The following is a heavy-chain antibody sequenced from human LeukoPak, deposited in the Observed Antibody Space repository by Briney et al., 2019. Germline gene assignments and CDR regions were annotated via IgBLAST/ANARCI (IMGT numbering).Heavy chain of an antibody. CDR3: ARDRLYYYDSSGYLDY. CDR1: GGSFSSYY. Sequence: SSETLSLTCAVYGGSFSSYYWSWIRQPAGKGLEWIGRIYTSGSTNYNPSLKSRVTMSVDTSKNQFSLKLSSVTAADTAVYYCARDRLYYYDSSGYLDYWGQGTLVTVSS. D-gene: IGHD3-22*01. V-gene: IGHV4-4*07. J-gene: IGHJ4*02. CDR2: IYTSGST.